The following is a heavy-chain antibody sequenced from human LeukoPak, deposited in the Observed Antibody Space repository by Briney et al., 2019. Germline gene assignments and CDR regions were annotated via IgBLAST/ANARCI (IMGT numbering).Heavy chain of an antibody. CDR2: ISDGGDNT. CDR3: AKKYANLWYFDF. V-gene: IGHV3-23*01. Sequence: GGSLRLSCAASGLSSYGMIWVRQAPGEGLEWVSSISDGGDNTYADSVKGRFTISQDNSKNTLYLQMNSLRADDTAMYYCAKKYANLWYFDFWGQGTLVTVSS. J-gene: IGHJ4*02. D-gene: IGHD2-2*01. CDR1: GLSSYG.